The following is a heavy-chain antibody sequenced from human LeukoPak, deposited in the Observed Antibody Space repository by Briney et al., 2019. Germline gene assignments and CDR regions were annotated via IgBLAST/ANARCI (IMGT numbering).Heavy chain of an antibody. D-gene: IGHD2-2*01. CDR2: ISGSDGST. J-gene: IGHJ4*02. CDR1: GFTFSSYW. Sequence: PGGSLRLSCAASGFTFSSYWMSWVRQAPDKGLKWVSAISGSDGSTYYADSVKGRFTISRDDSQNTLYLQMNSLSAEDTAVYYCAKVETSGGANCYALDYWGQGTLVTVSS. CDR3: AKVETSGGANCYALDY. V-gene: IGHV3-23*01.